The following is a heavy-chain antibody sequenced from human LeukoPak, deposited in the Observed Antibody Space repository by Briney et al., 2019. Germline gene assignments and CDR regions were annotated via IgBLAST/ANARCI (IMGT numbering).Heavy chain of an antibody. CDR2: MDQDGSEE. CDR1: GFTLSDYW. J-gene: IGHJ4*02. Sequence: GGSLRLSCAASGFTLSDYWMSWVRQAPGKGLEWVANMDQDGSEENYVDSVKGRFTISRDDAKNSLYLQMSSLRAEDTAVYYCARESTEERPGCWGQGALVTVSS. V-gene: IGHV3-7*01. D-gene: IGHD1-1*01. CDR3: ARESTEERPGC.